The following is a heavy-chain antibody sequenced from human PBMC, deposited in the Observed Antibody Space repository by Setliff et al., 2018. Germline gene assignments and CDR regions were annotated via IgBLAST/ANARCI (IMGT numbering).Heavy chain of an antibody. CDR2: VHDNGET. CDR1: GVSVASHY. V-gene: IGHV4-59*02. D-gene: IGHD1-1*01. CDR3: ARGSTGIYDP. Sequence: ASETLSLTCTVSGVSVASHYWSWIRQAPGTGLEWIAYVHDNGETNQNPSLKSRVTISVDTSKNQFSLKMTSVTAADTAIYYCARGSTGIYDPWGQGILVTSPQ. J-gene: IGHJ5*02.